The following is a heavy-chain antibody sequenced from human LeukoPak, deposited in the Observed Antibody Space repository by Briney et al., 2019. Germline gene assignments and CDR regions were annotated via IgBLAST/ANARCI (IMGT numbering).Heavy chain of an antibody. CDR3: ARGGVHYDILTGYKFSPVEFSV. D-gene: IGHD3-9*01. CDR2: ISAYNGNT. CDR1: GYTFTSYG. J-gene: IGHJ4*02. Sequence: GASVKVSCKASGYTFTSYGISWVRQAPGQGLEWMGWISAYNGNTNYAQKLQGRVTMTTDTSTSTAYMELRSLRSDDTAVYYCARGGVHYDILTGYKFSPVEFSVWGQGTLVTVSS. V-gene: IGHV1-18*01.